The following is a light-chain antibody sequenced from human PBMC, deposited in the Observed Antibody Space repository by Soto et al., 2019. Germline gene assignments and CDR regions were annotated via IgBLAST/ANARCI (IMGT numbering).Light chain of an antibody. CDR2: EGS. J-gene: IGLJ1*01. CDR3: SSYAGSSNV. CDR1: GSDIGGYNR. Sequence: QSVLTQPASVSGSPGQSITISCTGTGSDIGGYNRVSWYQQHPGKAPKLMISEGSKRPSGVSNRFSGSKSGNTASLTVSGLQAEDEADYYCSSYAGSSNVFGTGTKLTVL. V-gene: IGLV2-14*02.